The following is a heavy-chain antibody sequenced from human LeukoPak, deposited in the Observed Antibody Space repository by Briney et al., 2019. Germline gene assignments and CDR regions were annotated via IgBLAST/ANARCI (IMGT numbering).Heavy chain of an antibody. CDR3: ARVEAFYDSSGYYSYYFDY. D-gene: IGHD3-22*01. J-gene: IGHJ4*02. Sequence: SETLSLTCAVSGGSISSSNWWSWVRQPPGKGLEWIGEIYHSGSTNYNPSLESRVTISVDKSKNQFSLKLSSVTAADTAVYYCARVEAFYDSSGYYSYYFDYWGQGTLVTVSS. CDR1: GGSISSSNW. CDR2: IYHSGST. V-gene: IGHV4-4*02.